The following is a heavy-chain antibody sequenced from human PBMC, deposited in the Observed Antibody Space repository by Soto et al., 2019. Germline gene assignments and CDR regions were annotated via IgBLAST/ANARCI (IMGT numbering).Heavy chain of an antibody. J-gene: IGHJ4*02. CDR3: AKVATALVVVITDGVGFDY. CDR2: FSGSGGST. Sequence: EVQLLESGGGLVQPGGSLRLSCAASGFTFTSNPMSWVRKPQGKGLEWASAFSGSGGSTYYADSVKGRFTISRDNSKNTLYLQMNSLRAEDTAVYYCAKVATALVVVITDGVGFDYWGQGTLVTVSS. V-gene: IGHV3-23*01. D-gene: IGHD3-22*01. CDR1: GFTFTSNP.